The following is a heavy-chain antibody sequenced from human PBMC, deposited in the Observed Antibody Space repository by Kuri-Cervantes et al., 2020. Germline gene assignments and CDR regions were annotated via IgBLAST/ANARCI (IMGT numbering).Heavy chain of an antibody. CDR1: GGSNTSGGYS. Sequence: SQTLSHTCAVSGGSNTSGGYSWSWLRQPPWKGLEWIGYIYHSGSTYYNPSLKGRVTISVDTSLNQISLRLTSMTAADTAVYYCARHIGRFYYHGMDVWGQGTTVTVSS. D-gene: IGHD2-21*01. CDR3: ARHIGRFYYHGMDV. V-gene: IGHV4-30-2*05. J-gene: IGHJ6*02. CDR2: IYHSGST.